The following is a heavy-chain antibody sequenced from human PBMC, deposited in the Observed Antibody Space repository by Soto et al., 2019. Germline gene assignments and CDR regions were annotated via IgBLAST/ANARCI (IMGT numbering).Heavy chain of an antibody. J-gene: IGHJ4*02. D-gene: IGHD3-3*01. CDR3: ARDFAYFDS. V-gene: IGHV4-61*01. CDR1: GGSFKSGSYS. CDR2: VYHTGRT. Sequence: QVQLQESGPGLVKTSETLSLTCTVSGGSFKSGSYSWSWIRQPPGKVLEWIGYVYHTGRTSYNPSHKSRVSISMDTSNNQFSLNLDSVTAAGTAVYFCARDFAYFDSWGQGTLVTVSS.